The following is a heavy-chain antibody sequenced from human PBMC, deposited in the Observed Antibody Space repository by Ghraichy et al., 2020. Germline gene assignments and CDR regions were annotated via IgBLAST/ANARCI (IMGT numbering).Heavy chain of an antibody. Sequence: SQTLSLTCAVYGGSFSGYYWSWIRQPPGKGLEWIGEINHSGSTNYNPSLKSRVTISVDTSKNQFSLKLSSVTAADTAVYYCARSPGCSSTSCYDYWGQGTLVTVSS. CDR3: ARSPGCSSTSCYDY. CDR2: INHSGST. CDR1: GGSFSGYY. V-gene: IGHV4-34*01. J-gene: IGHJ4*02. D-gene: IGHD2-2*01.